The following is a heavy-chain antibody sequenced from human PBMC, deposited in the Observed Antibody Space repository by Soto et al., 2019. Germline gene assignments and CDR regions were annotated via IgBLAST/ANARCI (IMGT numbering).Heavy chain of an antibody. J-gene: IGHJ6*02. Sequence: QVQLVESGGGVVQPGRSLRLSCAASGFTFSSYAMHWVRQAPGKGLEWVAVISYDGSNKYYADSVKGRFTISRDNSKNTLYRQMNSLRAEDTAVYYCARDLSSSSSYYYYGMDVWGQGTTVTVSS. D-gene: IGHD6-6*01. CDR3: ARDLSSSSSYYYYGMDV. V-gene: IGHV3-30-3*01. CDR1: GFTFSSYA. CDR2: ISYDGSNK.